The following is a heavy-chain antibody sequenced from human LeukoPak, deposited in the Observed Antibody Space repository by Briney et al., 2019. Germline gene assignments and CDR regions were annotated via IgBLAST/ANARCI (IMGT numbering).Heavy chain of an antibody. Sequence: SETLSLTCAVSGYSISRGYYWGWIRQPPGKGPEWIGSVFHTGSSYYIPSLKSRVTISVDTSKNQFSLEVSSVTAADTARYYCARGISTTGHDYWGPGTLVTVSS. V-gene: IGHV4-38-2*01. J-gene: IGHJ4*02. D-gene: IGHD4-11*01. CDR1: GYSISRGYY. CDR2: VFHTGSS. CDR3: ARGISTTGHDY.